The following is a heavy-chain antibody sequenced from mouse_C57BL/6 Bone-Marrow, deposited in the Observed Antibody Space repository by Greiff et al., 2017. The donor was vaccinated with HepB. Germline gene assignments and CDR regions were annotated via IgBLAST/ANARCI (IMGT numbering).Heavy chain of an antibody. CDR1: GYTFTSYW. J-gene: IGHJ4*01. CDR2: IDPSDSYT. CDR3: ARGLYGSSPYYAMDY. V-gene: IGHV1-59*01. D-gene: IGHD1-1*01. Sequence: QVQLQQPGAELVRPGTSVKLSCKASGYTFTSYWMHWVKQRPGQGLEWIGVIDPSDSYTNYNQKFKGKATLTVDTSSSTAYMQLSSLTSEDSAVYYGARGLYGSSPYYAMDYWGQGTSVTVSS.